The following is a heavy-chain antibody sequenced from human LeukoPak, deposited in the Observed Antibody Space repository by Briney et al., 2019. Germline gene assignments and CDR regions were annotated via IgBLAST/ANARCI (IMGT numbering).Heavy chain of an antibody. Sequence: PSETLSLTCTVSGGSISSYYWSWIRQPPGKGLEWIGYIYYSGSTNYNPSLKSRVTISVDTSKNQFSLKLSSVTAEDTAVYYCARVAVLGSWNFDYWGQGTLVTVSS. J-gene: IGHJ4*02. CDR3: ARVAVLGSWNFDY. CDR1: GGSISSYY. V-gene: IGHV4-59*01. CDR2: IYYSGST. D-gene: IGHD6-13*01.